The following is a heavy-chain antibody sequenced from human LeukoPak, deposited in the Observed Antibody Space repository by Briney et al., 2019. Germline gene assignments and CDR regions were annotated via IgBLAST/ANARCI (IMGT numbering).Heavy chain of an antibody. CDR1: GGSISSGGYY. Sequence: SQTLSLTCTVSGGSISSGGYYWSWIRQHPGKGLEWIGYIYYSGSTYYNPSLKSRVTISVDTSKNQFSLKLSSVTAADTAVYYCAREDIVVVPAAISYMDVWGKGTTVTVSS. D-gene: IGHD2-2*01. V-gene: IGHV4-31*03. CDR2: IYYSGST. J-gene: IGHJ6*03. CDR3: AREDIVVVPAAISYMDV.